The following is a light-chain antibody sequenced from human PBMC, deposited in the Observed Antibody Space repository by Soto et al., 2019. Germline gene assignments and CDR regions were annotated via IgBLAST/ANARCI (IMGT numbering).Light chain of an antibody. CDR2: GAS. V-gene: IGKV3-15*01. CDR1: QSVGTN. Sequence: EIIMTQSPATLSVYPGNRATLSCRASQSVGTNLAWYQHRPGQAPRLLIYGASVRATGIPVRFSGSGSGTDFTLTITNLQSEDFAIYYCQQYNSRPPITFGQGTRLDIK. CDR3: QQYNSRPPIT. J-gene: IGKJ5*01.